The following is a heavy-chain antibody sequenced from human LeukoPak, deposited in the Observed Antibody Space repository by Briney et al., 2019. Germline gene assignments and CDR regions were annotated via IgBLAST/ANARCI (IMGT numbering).Heavy chain of an antibody. CDR1: GGTFSSYA. Sequence: SVKVSCKASGGTFSSYAISWVRQAPGQGLEWMGGIIPIFGTASYAQKFQGRVTITTDESTSTAYMELSSLRSEDTAVYYCARDLGTMTDAFDIWGQGTMVTVSS. V-gene: IGHV1-69*05. CDR3: ARDLGTMTDAFDI. J-gene: IGHJ3*02. CDR2: IIPIFGTA. D-gene: IGHD1-7*01.